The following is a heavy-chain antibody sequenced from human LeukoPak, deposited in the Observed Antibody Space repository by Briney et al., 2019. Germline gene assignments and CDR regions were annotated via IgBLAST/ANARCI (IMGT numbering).Heavy chain of an antibody. CDR1: GYTFTSSW. J-gene: IGHJ6*02. Sequence: GESLKISSKGSGYTFTSSWIAWERQMPGKGLEWMGIINLGDSDTRYSPSFQGQVTISADKSISTAYLQWSSLKASDTAIYFCVYCSGGSSSYGMDVWGQGTTVTVSS. CDR3: VYCSGGSSSYGMDV. D-gene: IGHD2-15*01. CDR2: INLGDSDT. V-gene: IGHV5-51*01.